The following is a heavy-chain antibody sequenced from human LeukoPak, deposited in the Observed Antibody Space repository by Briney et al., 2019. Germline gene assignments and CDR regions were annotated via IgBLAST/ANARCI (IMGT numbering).Heavy chain of an antibody. V-gene: IGHV1-46*01. Sequence: ASVKVSCKASGYTFTSYYMHWVRQAPGQGLEWMGIINPIGGSTSYAQKFQGRVTMTRDTSTSTVYMELSSLRSEDTAVYYCARDMGIAAAGPATDYWGQGTLVTVSS. CDR2: INPIGGST. CDR3: ARDMGIAAAGPATDY. CDR1: GYTFTSYY. D-gene: IGHD6-13*01. J-gene: IGHJ4*02.